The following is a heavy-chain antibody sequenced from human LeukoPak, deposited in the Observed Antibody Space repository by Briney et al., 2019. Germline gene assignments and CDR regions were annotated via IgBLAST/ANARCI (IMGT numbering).Heavy chain of an antibody. CDR3: ARVYCSATTCYRVHFDY. J-gene: IGHJ4*02. V-gene: IGHV3-21*01. D-gene: IGHD2-2*02. CDR1: GFAFSSYS. CDR2: ISTTSTSI. Sequence: GGSLRLSCEASGFAFSSYSMNWVRQAPGRGPEWVSLISTTSTSIYYADSVKGRFTVSRDNAKNSLYLQMNSLRAEDTAVYYCARVYCSATTCYRVHFDYWGQGTLVTVSS.